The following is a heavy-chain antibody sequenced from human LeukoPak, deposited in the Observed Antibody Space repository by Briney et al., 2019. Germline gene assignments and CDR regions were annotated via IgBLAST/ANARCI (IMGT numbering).Heavy chain of an antibody. V-gene: IGHV3-23*01. J-gene: IGHJ6*03. CDR1: GFTFSSYA. CDR3: AKGIAARRDYYYYYMDV. Sequence: GGSLRLSCAASGFTFSSYAMSWVRQAPGKGLEWVSAISGSGGSTYYADSVKGRFTISRDNSKNTLYLQMNSLRAEDTAVYYCAKGIAARRDYYYYYMDVWGKGTTVTVSS. CDR2: ISGSGGST. D-gene: IGHD6-6*01.